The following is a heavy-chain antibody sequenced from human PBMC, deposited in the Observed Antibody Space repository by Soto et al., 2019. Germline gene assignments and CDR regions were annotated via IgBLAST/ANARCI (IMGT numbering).Heavy chain of an antibody. Sequence: PGGSLRLSCAASGFTFSSYSMNWVRQAPGKGLEWVSYISSSSSTIYYADSVKGRFTISRDNAKNSLYLQMNSLRAEDTAVYYCARDDNLFYDYIWGSYRYLAYWGQGTLVTVSS. J-gene: IGHJ4*02. CDR3: ARDDNLFYDYIWGSYRYLAY. D-gene: IGHD3-16*02. CDR2: ISSSSSTI. V-gene: IGHV3-48*01. CDR1: GFTFSSYS.